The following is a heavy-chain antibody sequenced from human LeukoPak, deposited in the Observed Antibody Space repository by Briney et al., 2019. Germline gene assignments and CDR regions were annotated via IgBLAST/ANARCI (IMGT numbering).Heavy chain of an antibody. J-gene: IGHJ3*02. D-gene: IGHD2-15*01. CDR1: GLTFSSYG. Sequence: GGSLRLSCAASGLTFSSYGMHWVRQAPGKGLEWVAFIRYDGSNKYYADSVKGRFTISRDNSKNTLYLQMNSLRAEDTAVYYCAKTPKEGYCSGGSCYNHDAFDIWGQGTMVTVSS. CDR3: AKTPKEGYCSGGSCYNHDAFDI. V-gene: IGHV3-30*02. CDR2: IRYDGSNK.